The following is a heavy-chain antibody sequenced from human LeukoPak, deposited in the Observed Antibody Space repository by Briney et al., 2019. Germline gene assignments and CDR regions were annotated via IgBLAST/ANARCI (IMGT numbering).Heavy chain of an antibody. J-gene: IGHJ5*02. V-gene: IGHV5-51*01. CDR1: GHSFTDHW. D-gene: IGHD1-26*01. CDR3: ARRPYSGSPNWFDP. CDR2: INLGDSDT. Sequence: GESLKISCEVSGHSFTDHWIGWVRQMPGKGLEWMGIINLGDSDTKYSPSFQGQVTISLDKSISTAYLQWRSLKASDTAMYYCARRPYSGSPNWFDPGAREPWSPSPQ.